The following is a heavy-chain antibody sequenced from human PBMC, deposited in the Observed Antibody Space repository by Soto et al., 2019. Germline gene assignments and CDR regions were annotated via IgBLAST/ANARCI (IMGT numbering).Heavy chain of an antibody. CDR3: ARSGAAAGASAFDI. CDR2: INAGNGDT. Sequence: ASVKVYCKASGYTFTSYAMHWVRQAPGQRLEWMGWINAGNGDTKYSQKFQGRVTITRDTSASTAYMELSSLRSEDTAVYYCARSGAAAGASAFDIWGQGTMVTVSS. CDR1: GYTFTSYA. J-gene: IGHJ3*02. D-gene: IGHD6-13*01. V-gene: IGHV1-3*01.